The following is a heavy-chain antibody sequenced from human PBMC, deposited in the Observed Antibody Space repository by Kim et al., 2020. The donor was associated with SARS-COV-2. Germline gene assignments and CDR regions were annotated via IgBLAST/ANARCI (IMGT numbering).Heavy chain of an antibody. CDR2: INSDGSST. Sequence: GGSLRLSCAASGFTFSSYWMHWVRQAPGKGLVWVSRINSDGSSTSYADSVKGRFTISRDNAKNTLYLQMNSLRAEDTAVYYCARDRMVVIASNWFDPWGQGTLVTVSS. J-gene: IGHJ5*02. CDR3: ARDRMVVIASNWFDP. CDR1: GFTFSSYW. D-gene: IGHD2-21*01. V-gene: IGHV3-74*01.